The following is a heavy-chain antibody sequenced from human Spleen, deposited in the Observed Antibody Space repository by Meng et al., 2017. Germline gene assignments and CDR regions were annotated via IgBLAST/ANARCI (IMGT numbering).Heavy chain of an antibody. CDR3: ARGPTTMAHDFDY. CDR2: INHSGST. Sequence: SETLSLTCAVYGGSFSGYYWNWIRQPPGKGLEWIGEINHSGSTNYNPSLESRATISVDTSQNNLSLKLSSVTAADSAVYYCARGPTTMAHDFDYWGQGTLVTVSS. J-gene: IGHJ4*02. D-gene: IGHD4-11*01. CDR1: GGSFSGYY. V-gene: IGHV4-34*01.